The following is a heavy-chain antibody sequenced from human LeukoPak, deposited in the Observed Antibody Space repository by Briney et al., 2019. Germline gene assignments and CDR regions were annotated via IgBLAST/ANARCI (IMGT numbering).Heavy chain of an antibody. CDR3: ARDHCSSTSCNFNWFDP. D-gene: IGHD2-2*01. V-gene: IGHV4-4*07. J-gene: IGHJ5*02. Sequence: KPSETLSLTCTVSGGSISSYYWSWIRQPAGKGLEWIGRIYTSGSTNYNPSLKSRVTMSVDTSKSQFSLKLSSVTAADTAVYYCARDHCSSTSCNFNWFDPWGQGTLVTVSS. CDR2: IYTSGST. CDR1: GGSISSYY.